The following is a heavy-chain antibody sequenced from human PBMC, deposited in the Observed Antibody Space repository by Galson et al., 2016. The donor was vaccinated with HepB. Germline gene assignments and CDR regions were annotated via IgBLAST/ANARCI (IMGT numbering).Heavy chain of an antibody. V-gene: IGHV4-39*07. D-gene: IGHD2-21*01. J-gene: IGHJ2*01. CDR1: GGSISRGGYY. CDR2: ISQGGTT. CDR3: ARGKGRKGATSYRYWYYDV. Sequence: SETLSLPCTVSGGSISRGGYYWSWIRQSPGKGREWIGEISQGGTTNYNPSLKSRVTLLVDTSKNQFSLEVTSVTAADTAVYFCARGKGRKGATSYRYWYYDVWGRGAPVTVSS.